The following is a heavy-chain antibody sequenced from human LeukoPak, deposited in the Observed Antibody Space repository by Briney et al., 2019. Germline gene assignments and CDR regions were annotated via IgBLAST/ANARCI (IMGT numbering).Heavy chain of an antibody. Sequence: SVKVSCKASGYTFTSYDINWVRQATGQGLEWMGWMSPKRGYTGYARKFQGRVTMTRDTSTNTAYMELTSLRSEDTAVYYCARGGITTVTADYWGQGTLVTVSS. CDR2: MSPKRGYT. D-gene: IGHD2-21*02. V-gene: IGHV1-8*01. J-gene: IGHJ4*02. CDR3: ARGGITTVTADY. CDR1: GYTFTSYD.